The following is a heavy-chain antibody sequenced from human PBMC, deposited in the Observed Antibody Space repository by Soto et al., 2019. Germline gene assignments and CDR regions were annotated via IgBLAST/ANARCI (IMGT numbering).Heavy chain of an antibody. V-gene: IGHV2-5*01. J-gene: IGHJ4*02. D-gene: IGHD3-22*01. CDR3: AHMTYYYDSTGYEDFDY. Sequence: GSGPTLVNPTETLTLTCTFSGFSFSAIGAGVAWIRQPPGKALEWLALIYRNDIRRYNPSLQSRLTITEDTSRNQVVLTMTNMDPVDTATYYCAHMTYYYDSTGYEDFDYWGQGTLVTVSS. CDR1: GFSFSAIGAG. CDR2: IYRNDIR.